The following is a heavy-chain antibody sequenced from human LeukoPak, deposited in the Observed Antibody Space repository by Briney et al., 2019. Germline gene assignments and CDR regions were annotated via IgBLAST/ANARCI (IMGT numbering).Heavy chain of an antibody. V-gene: IGHV3-23*01. J-gene: IGHJ6*02. CDR3: AKAASSSWPSYYYGMDV. CDR1: GFIFSSYS. Sequence: PGGSLRLSCAASGFIFSSYSMSWVRQALGKGLEWVSVITGSGGNTYYVDSVKGRFTISKDNSKNTVYLQMSSLRVDDTAVYYCAKAASSSWPSYYYGMDVWGQGTTVTVSS. D-gene: IGHD6-13*01. CDR2: ITGSGGNT.